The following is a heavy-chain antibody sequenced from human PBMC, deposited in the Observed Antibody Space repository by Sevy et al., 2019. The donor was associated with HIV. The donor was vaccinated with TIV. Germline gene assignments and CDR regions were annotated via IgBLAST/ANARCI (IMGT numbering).Heavy chain of an antibody. J-gene: IGHJ4*02. CDR1: VFTFSSYW. Sequence: GGSLRLSCAASVFTFSSYWMSWVRQAPGKGLEWVANIKQDGSEKYYVDSVKGRFTISRDNAKNSLYLQMNSLRAEDTAVYYCASAADYDFWSGYSYFDYWGQGTLVTVSS. D-gene: IGHD3-3*01. CDR3: ASAADYDFWSGYSYFDY. V-gene: IGHV3-7*01. CDR2: IKQDGSEK.